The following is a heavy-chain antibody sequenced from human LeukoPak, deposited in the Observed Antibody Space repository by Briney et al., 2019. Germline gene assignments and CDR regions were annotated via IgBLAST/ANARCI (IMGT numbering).Heavy chain of an antibody. V-gene: IGHV1-8*02. J-gene: IGHJ4*02. CDR2: MNPNSGNT. CDR1: GYTFTGYY. D-gene: IGHD3-22*01. Sequence: ASVKVSCKASGYTFTGYYMHWVRQAPGQGLEWMGWMNPNSGNTGYAQKFQGRVTMTRNTSISTAYMELSSLRSEDTAVYYCARGHYYDSSGYSGYWGQGTLVTVSS. CDR3: ARGHYYDSSGYSGY.